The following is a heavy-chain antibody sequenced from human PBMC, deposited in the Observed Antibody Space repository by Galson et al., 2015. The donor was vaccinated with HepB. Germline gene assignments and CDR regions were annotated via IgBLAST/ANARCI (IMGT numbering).Heavy chain of an antibody. D-gene: IGHD4-17*01. CDR1: GFIFTSNS. CDR3: ARAYGDYLSPWYFDL. CDR2: ISSSSSII. J-gene: IGHJ2*01. V-gene: IGHV3-48*04. Sequence: SMRLSCAASGFIFTSNSMTWIRQAPGKGLEWVSYISSSSSIIYYADSVKGRFTISRDNAKNSLYLQRNSLRAEDTAVVYCARAYGDYLSPWYFDLWGRGTLVSCSS.